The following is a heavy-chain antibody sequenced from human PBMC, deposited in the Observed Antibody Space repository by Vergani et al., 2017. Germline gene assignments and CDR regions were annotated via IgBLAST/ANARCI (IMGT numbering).Heavy chain of an antibody. CDR1: GFTFSSYA. Sequence: VQLVESGGGVVQPGGSLRLSCAASGFTFSSYAMSWVRQAPGKGLEWVSAISGSGGSTYYADSVKGRFTISRDNSKNTLYLQMNSLRAEDTAVYYCAKGVRTSRGIYDSSGYYYVDYWGQGTLVTVSS. CDR2: ISGSGGST. J-gene: IGHJ4*02. D-gene: IGHD3-22*01. CDR3: AKGVRTSRGIYDSSGYYYVDY. V-gene: IGHV3-23*04.